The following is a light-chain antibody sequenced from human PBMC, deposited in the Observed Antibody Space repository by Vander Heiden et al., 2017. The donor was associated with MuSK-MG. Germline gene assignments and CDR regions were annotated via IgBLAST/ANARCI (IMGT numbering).Light chain of an antibody. CDR3: QAWDSNTEV. J-gene: IGLJ2*01. CDR1: KLGDKY. CDR2: KDS. Sequence: SYELTQPPSMSVSPGQTASIPCSGDKLGDKYACWYQQKPGQSPVLVIYKDSKRPSGIPERFSASNSGNTATLTISGTQAMDEADYYCQAWDSNTEVFGGGTKLTVL. V-gene: IGLV3-1*01.